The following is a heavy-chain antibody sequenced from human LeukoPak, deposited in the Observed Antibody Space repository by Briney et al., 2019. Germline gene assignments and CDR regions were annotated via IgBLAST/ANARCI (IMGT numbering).Heavy chain of an antibody. J-gene: IGHJ4*02. CDR1: GYSFTSYW. D-gene: IGHD3-10*01. CDR3: ARNRMVRGVHTDFDY. CDR2: IYPGDSDT. Sequence: GESLKISCKGSGYSFTSYWIGWVRQMPGKGLEWMGIIYPGDSDTRYSPSFQGQVTISADKSISTAYLQWSSLKASDTAMYYCARNRMVRGVHTDFDYWGQGTLVTVS. V-gene: IGHV5-51*01.